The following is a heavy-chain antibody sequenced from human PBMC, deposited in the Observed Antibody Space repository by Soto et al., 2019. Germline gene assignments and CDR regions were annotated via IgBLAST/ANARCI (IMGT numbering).Heavy chain of an antibody. D-gene: IGHD6-13*01. CDR1: GFTFSSYA. Sequence: GGSLRLSCAASGFTFSSYAMNWVRQAPGKGLEWVSGITGSGAGSYYSDSVKGRFTISRDNSKNTLYLQMNSLRAEDTSVYYCAKAYSNSWPNDWFDPWDQGTLVTVSS. J-gene: IGHJ5*02. V-gene: IGHV3-23*01. CDR3: AKAYSNSWPNDWFDP. CDR2: ITGSGAGS.